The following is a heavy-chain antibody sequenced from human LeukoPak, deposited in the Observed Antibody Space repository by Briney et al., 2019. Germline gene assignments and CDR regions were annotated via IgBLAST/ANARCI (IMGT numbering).Heavy chain of an antibody. CDR3: ARRAYGSGAVNWFDP. V-gene: IGHV5-51*01. CDR2: IYPGDSGT. Sequence: GESLKISCKGSGYIFTSYWIAWVRQMPGKGLEWMGIIYPGDSGTRYSPSFQGQVTISADKSITTAYLQWNSLKASDTAIYYCARRAYGSGAVNWFDPWGQGTLVTVSS. D-gene: IGHD3-10*01. CDR1: GYIFTSYW. J-gene: IGHJ5*02.